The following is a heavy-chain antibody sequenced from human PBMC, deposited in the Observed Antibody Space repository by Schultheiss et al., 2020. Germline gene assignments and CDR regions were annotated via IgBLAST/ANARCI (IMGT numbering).Heavy chain of an antibody. V-gene: IGHV3-30*18. CDR1: GFTFSSYG. CDR2: ISYDGSNK. J-gene: IGHJ4*02. Sequence: GESLKISCAASGFTFSSYGMHWVRQAPGKGLEWVAVISYDGSNKYYADSVKGRFTISRDNSKNTLYLQMNSLRAEDTAVYYCAKSPPYSSGWYGEDWGQGTLVTVAS. CDR3: AKSPPYSSGWYGED. D-gene: IGHD6-19*01.